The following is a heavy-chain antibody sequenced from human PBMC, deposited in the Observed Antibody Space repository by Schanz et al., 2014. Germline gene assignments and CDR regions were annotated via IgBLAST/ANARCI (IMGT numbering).Heavy chain of an antibody. CDR3: ARLWGGWRIPDY. CDR2: IYYSGST. D-gene: IGHD6-19*01. Sequence: QLQMQESGPGLVKPSETLSLTCSVSGDSISSTSYYWGWIRQPPGKGLEWIGSIYYSGSTYYNASLKSRVPIPVDPPKNQFSLKLTSVTAADSAVYYCARLWGGWRIPDYWGQGTLVTVSS. J-gene: IGHJ4*02. V-gene: IGHV4-39*01. CDR1: GDSISSTSYY.